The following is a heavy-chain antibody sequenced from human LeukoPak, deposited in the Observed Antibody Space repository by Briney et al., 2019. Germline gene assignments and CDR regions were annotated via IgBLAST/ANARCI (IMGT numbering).Heavy chain of an antibody. CDR2: IWYDGSNK. CDR3: ARDSFEGATLVY. V-gene: IGHV3-33*01. CDR1: GFTFSSYG. J-gene: IGHJ4*02. D-gene: IGHD1-26*01. Sequence: GRSLRLSCAASGFTFSSYGMHWVRQAPGKGLEWVAVIWYDGSNKYYADSVKGRFTISRDNSKNTLYLQMNSLRAEDTAVYYCARDSFEGATLVYWGQGTLVTVSS.